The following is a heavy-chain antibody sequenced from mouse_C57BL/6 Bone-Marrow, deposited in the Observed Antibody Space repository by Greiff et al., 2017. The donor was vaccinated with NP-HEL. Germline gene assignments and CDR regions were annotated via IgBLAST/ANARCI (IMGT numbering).Heavy chain of an antibody. CDR2: IDPEDGET. V-gene: IGHV14-2*01. J-gene: IGHJ4*01. CDR1: GFNIKDYY. Sequence: VQLKESGAELVKPGASVKLSCTASGFNIKDYYMHWVKQRTEQGLEWIGRIDPEDGETKYAPKFQGKATIPADTSSNTAYLQLSSLTSEDTAVYYCARSYYGWYYAMDYWGQGTSVTVSS. D-gene: IGHD2-10*01. CDR3: ARSYYGWYYAMDY.